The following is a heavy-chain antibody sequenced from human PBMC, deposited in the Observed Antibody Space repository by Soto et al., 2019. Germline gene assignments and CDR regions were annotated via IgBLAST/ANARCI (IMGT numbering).Heavy chain of an antibody. CDR2: IHSDGSST. J-gene: IGHJ3*01. V-gene: IGHV3-74*01. D-gene: IGHD2-21*02. CDR3: ARGDRGAFDL. CDR1: GFTFSYYW. Sequence: EVRLAESEGGLVQPGGSLSLSCAASGFTFSYYWMHWVRQAPGQGLLWVSRIHSDGSSTTYADSVKGRFTISRDNAKNTVSLQMNSLRVEDTGVYFCARGDRGAFDLWGQGTMVTVSS.